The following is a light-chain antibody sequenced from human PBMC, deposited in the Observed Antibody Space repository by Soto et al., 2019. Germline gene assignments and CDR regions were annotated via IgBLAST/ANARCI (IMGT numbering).Light chain of an antibody. Sequence: EIVMTQSTASLAVSLGARAIINLRACKSLLASSNNKNRLSWYRQKPGQPPKLLLSWASTRESGVPDRFSGSGSGTDFSLTISSLQAEDVAVYYCQQYDSSPRTVGQGSKVDI. CDR2: WAS. V-gene: IGKV4-1*01. CDR1: KSLLASSNNKNR. CDR3: QQYDSSPRT. J-gene: IGKJ1*01.